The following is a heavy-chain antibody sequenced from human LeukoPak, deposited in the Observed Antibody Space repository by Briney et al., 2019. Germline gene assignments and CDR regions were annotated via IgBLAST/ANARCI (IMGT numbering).Heavy chain of an antibody. CDR3: ARVGDYENSGSQPFDY. V-gene: IGHV3-30-3*01. Sequence: PGGSPRLSCAASGFTFSSYAMHWVRQAPGKGLEWVAVISYDGSNKYYADSVKGRFTISRDNAKNTLYLQMNNLRVEDTAVYYCARVGDYENSGSQPFDYWGQGTLVTVSS. D-gene: IGHD3-22*01. J-gene: IGHJ4*02. CDR2: ISYDGSNK. CDR1: GFTFSSYA.